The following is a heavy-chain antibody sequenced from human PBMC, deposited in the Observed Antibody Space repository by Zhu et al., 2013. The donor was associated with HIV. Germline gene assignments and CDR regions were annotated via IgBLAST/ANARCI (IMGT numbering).Heavy chain of an antibody. V-gene: IGHV1-69*01. Sequence: QVQLVQSGAEVKKPGSSVKVSCKASGGTFSSYAISWVRQAPGQGLEWMGGIIPIFGTANYAQKFQGRVTITADESTSTAYMELSRLRSDDTAVYYCARGGSLTGTTGYFDYWGQGTLVTVSS. J-gene: IGHJ4*02. CDR2: IIPIFGTA. D-gene: IGHD1-7*01. CDR1: GGTFSSYA. CDR3: ARGGSLTGTTGYFDY.